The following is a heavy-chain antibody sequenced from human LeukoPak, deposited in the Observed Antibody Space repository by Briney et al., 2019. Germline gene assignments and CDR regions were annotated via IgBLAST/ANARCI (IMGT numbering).Heavy chain of an antibody. CDR1: GFTFSDYD. Sequence: GGSLSLSCSASGFTFSDYDMNWVRQAPGKGLEWVSSISYLSSHVYYGDSGRGRFSTSRDNAKNSLYLQMNSLGAEDTAIYYCGRSFPPLRTSSAGDFWGQGILVTVSS. D-gene: IGHD6-25*01. CDR2: ISYLSSHV. J-gene: IGHJ4*02. V-gene: IGHV3-21*01. CDR3: GRSFPPLRTSSAGDF.